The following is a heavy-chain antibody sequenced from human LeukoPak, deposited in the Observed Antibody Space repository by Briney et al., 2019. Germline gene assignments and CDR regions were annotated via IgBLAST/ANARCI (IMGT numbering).Heavy chain of an antibody. Sequence: PGGSPRLSCAASGFTVSSNYMSWVRQAPGKGLEWVSLIYSGGSTYYADSVNGRFTISRDNSKNTLYLQMNSLRAEDTAVYYCARDMVGADGGMDVWGQGTTVTVSS. D-gene: IGHD3-10*01. CDR2: IYSGGST. CDR1: GFTVSSNY. V-gene: IGHV3-66*01. CDR3: ARDMVGADGGMDV. J-gene: IGHJ6*02.